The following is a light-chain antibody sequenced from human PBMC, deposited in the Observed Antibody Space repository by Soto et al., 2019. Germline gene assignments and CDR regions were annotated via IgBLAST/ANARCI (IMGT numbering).Light chain of an antibody. V-gene: IGLV3-21*02. CDR3: QVRDSSNDYLV. Sequence: SYELTQPPSVSVAPGQTARITCEGHNIGSKSVHWYQLRPGQAPVVVVYDDTDRPSGIPERFSGCNSGNTATLTITRVEAGDGADYYCQVRDSSNDYLVFGGGTKLTVL. CDR1: NIGSKS. J-gene: IGLJ3*02. CDR2: DDT.